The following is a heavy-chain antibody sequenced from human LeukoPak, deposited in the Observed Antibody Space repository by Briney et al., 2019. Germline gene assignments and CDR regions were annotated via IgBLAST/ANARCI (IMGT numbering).Heavy chain of an antibody. V-gene: IGHV1-69*05. D-gene: IGHD3-10*01. CDR1: GGTFSSYA. Sequence: SVKVSCKASGGTFSSYAISWLRQAPGQGLEWMGGIIPIFGTANYAQKFQGRVTITTDESTSTAYMELSSLRSEDTAVYYCAREKDFYYYGSGSPLDAFDIWGQGTMVTVSS. J-gene: IGHJ3*02. CDR2: IIPIFGTA. CDR3: AREKDFYYYGSGSPLDAFDI.